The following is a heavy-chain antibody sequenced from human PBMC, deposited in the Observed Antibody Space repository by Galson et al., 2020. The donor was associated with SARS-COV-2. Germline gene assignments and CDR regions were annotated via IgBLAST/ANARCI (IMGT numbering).Heavy chain of an antibody. CDR1: GGSISSSSYY. CDR3: ARAGNTWGLAFDI. D-gene: IGHD7-27*01. CDR2: IYSSGRT. J-gene: IGHJ3*02. V-gene: IGHV4-39*07. Sequence: ASETLSLTCTVSGGSISSSSYYWGWIRQPPGKGLEWIGYIYSSGRTNYNSSLKSRVTFSIDTSKNQFSLKLRFVTAADTAVYYCARAGNTWGLAFDIWGQGSLVTVS.